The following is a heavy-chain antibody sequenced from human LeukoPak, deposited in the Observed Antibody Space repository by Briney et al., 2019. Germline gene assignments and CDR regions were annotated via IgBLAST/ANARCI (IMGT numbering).Heavy chain of an antibody. J-gene: IGHJ4*02. CDR3: AKATSALGSYYTN. CDR2: INPNSGGT. D-gene: IGHD3-10*01. V-gene: IGHV1-2*02. CDR1: GYTFTGYY. Sequence: ASVKVSCKASGYTFTGYYMHWVRQAPGQGLEWMGWINPNSGGTNYAQKFQGRVTMTRDTSISTAYMELSRLRSDDTAVYYCAKATSALGSYYTNWGQGTLVTVSS.